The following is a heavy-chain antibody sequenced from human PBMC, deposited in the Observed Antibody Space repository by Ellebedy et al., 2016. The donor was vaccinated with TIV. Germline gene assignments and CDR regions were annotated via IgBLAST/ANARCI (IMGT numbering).Heavy chain of an antibody. V-gene: IGHV4-39*01. CDR2: IYYSGST. D-gene: IGHD2-8*01. Sequence: GSLRLXXTVSGGSISSSSYYWGWIRQPPGKGLEWIGSIYYSGSTYYNPSLKSRVTISVDTSKNQFSLKLNSVTAADTAVYYCARLMMTWFDPWGQGTLVTVSS. CDR3: ARLMMTWFDP. CDR1: GGSISSSSYY. J-gene: IGHJ5*02.